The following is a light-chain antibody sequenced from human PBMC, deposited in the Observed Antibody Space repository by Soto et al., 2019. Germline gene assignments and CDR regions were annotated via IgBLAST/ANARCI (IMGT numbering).Light chain of an antibody. CDR1: SSNIGSNG. CDR3: GSWDSSLSAYV. Sequence: QSVLTQPPSAFGTPGQRVTISCSGSSSNIGSNGVNWYQQLPGTAPKLLIYDDDKRPSGIPDRFSGSKSGTSATLGITGFQTGDEADYYCGSWDSSLSAYVFATGTKVTV. J-gene: IGLJ1*01. CDR2: DDD. V-gene: IGLV1-51*01.